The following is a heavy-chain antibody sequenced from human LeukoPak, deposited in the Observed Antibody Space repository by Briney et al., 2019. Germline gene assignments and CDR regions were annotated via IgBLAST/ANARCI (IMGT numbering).Heavy chain of an antibody. CDR3: ARRIAAAAAPYYFDY. D-gene: IGHD6-13*01. CDR1: GFTFSSYW. V-gene: IGHV3-74*01. Sequence: GGSLRLSCAASGFTFSSYWMNWVRQAPGKGLEWVSHISWNSGSITYADSVKGRFTISRDNAKNSLYLQMNSLRAEDTAVYYCARRIAAAAAPYYFDYWGQGTLVTVSS. CDR2: ISWNSGSI. J-gene: IGHJ4*02.